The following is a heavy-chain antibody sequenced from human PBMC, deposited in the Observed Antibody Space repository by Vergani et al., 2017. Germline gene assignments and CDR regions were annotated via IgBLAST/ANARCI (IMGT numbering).Heavy chain of an antibody. D-gene: IGHD4-23*01. CDR3: AKGRNYGGYYMDV. J-gene: IGHJ6*03. CDR1: GFTFSSYS. CDR2: ISSSSSTI. V-gene: IGHV3-48*01. Sequence: EVQLVESGGGLVQPGGSLRLSCAASGFTFSSYSMNWVRQAPGKGLEWVSYISSSSSTIYYADSVKGRFTISRDNAKNSLYLQMNSLRAEDTAVYYCAKGRNYGGYYMDVWGKGTTVTVSS.